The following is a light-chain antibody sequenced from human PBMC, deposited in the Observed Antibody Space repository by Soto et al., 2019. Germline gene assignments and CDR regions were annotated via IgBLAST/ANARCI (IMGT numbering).Light chain of an antibody. J-gene: IGKJ4*01. V-gene: IGKV3-11*01. CDR3: QQRYDWPRIT. CDR2: DAS. Sequence: EIVLAQSPATLSLSPGERATLSCRASQSVSSHLAWYQQKPGQAPRLLIYDASNRVTGIPARFSGSGSGTDFTLTISSLEPEDFAIYYCQQRYDWPRITFGGGTKVEIK. CDR1: QSVSSH.